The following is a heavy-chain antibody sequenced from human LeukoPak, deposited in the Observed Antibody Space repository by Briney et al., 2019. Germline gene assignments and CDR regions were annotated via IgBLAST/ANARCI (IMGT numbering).Heavy chain of an antibody. CDR1: GFTFSSYG. CDR3: VKDLWSGELNALDF. Sequence: GGSLRLSCAASGFTFSSYGMHWVRQAPGKGLEWVAFIRYDGGNKYYADSVKGRFTISRDNSKNTLYLQMNSLRAEDTAVYYCVKDLWSGELNALDFWGQGTMVTVSS. D-gene: IGHD3-10*01. J-gene: IGHJ3*01. CDR2: IRYDGGNK. V-gene: IGHV3-30*02.